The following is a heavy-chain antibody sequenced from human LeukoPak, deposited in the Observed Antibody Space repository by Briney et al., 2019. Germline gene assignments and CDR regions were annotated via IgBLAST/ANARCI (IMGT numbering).Heavy chain of an antibody. Sequence: GRSLRLSCAASGFTFSSYAMHWVRQAPGKGLEWVAVISYDGSNKYYADSVKGRFTISRVNSKNTLYLQMNSLRAEDTAVYYCARDAARITMIVVVITPYYYYGMDVWGQGTTVTVSS. CDR2: ISYDGSNK. CDR3: ARDAARITMIVVVITPYYYYGMDV. CDR1: GFTFSSYA. J-gene: IGHJ6*02. V-gene: IGHV3-30*04. D-gene: IGHD3-22*01.